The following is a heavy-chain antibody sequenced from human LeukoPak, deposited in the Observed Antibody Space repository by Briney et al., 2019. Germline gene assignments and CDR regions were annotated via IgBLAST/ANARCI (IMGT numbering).Heavy chain of an antibody. V-gene: IGHV3-23*01. CDR2: ISGSGGST. J-gene: IGHJ4*02. Sequence: GGSLRLSCAASGFTFSSYAMSWVRQAPGKGLEWVSAISGSGGSTYYADSVKGRFTISRDNAKNSLYLQMNSLRAEDTAVYYCARTRGYSSGWYYLEGFDYWGQGTLVTVSS. D-gene: IGHD6-19*01. CDR1: GFTFSSYA. CDR3: ARTRGYSSGWYYLEGFDY.